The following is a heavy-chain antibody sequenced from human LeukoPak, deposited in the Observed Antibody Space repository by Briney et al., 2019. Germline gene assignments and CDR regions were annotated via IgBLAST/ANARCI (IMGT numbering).Heavy chain of an antibody. Sequence: GGSLRLSCAASGFIFSNYVMTWVRQAPGKGLEWVSVITGSGGNTYYAESVKGRFTISRDNSKNTLYLQMNSLRAEDTATYYCAKRPPAKQQLYYFDSWGQGALVTDSS. CDR2: ITGSGGNT. CDR1: GFIFSNYV. V-gene: IGHV3-23*01. D-gene: IGHD1-1*01. CDR3: AKRPPAKQQLYYFDS. J-gene: IGHJ4*02.